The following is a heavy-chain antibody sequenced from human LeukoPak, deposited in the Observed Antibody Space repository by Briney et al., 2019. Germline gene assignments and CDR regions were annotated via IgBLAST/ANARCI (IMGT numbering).Heavy chain of an antibody. V-gene: IGHV1-69*13. J-gene: IGHJ3*02. D-gene: IGHD2-15*01. CDR2: IIPIFGTA. CDR3: ARGRLPGYCSGGSCRATGASDI. Sequence: ASVKVSRKASGGTFSSYAISWVRQAPGQGLEWMGGIIPIFGTANYAQKFQGRVTITADESTSTAYMELSSLRSEDTAVYYCARGRLPGYCSGGSCRATGASDIWGQGTMVTVSS. CDR1: GGTFSSYA.